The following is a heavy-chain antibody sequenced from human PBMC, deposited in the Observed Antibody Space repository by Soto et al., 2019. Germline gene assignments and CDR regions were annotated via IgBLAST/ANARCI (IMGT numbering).Heavy chain of an antibody. CDR3: AKVPRYCSGGSCYGGYFDY. CDR1: GFTFSSYA. V-gene: IGHV3-23*01. CDR2: ISATGGST. J-gene: IGHJ4*02. Sequence: GGSLRLSCAASGFTFSSYAVSWVRQAPGKGLEWVSLISATGGSTYYADSVKGRFTISRDNSKNTLYLQMNSLGAEDTAVYFCAKVPRYCSGGSCYGGYFDYWGQGTLVTVSS. D-gene: IGHD2-15*01.